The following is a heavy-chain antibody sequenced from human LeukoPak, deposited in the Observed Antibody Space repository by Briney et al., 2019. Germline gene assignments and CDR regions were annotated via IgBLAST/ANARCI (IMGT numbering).Heavy chain of an antibody. J-gene: IGHJ5*02. CDR2: INPDSGGT. Sequence: ASVKVSCKASGGTFSSYAISWVRQAPGQGLEWMGWINPDSGGTNYAQNFQGRITMTRDTSITTAYMELSRLRSDDTAVYYCARYHSGWHGDPWGQGTLVTVSS. V-gene: IGHV1-2*02. CDR3: ARYHSGWHGDP. CDR1: GGTFSSYA. D-gene: IGHD6-19*01.